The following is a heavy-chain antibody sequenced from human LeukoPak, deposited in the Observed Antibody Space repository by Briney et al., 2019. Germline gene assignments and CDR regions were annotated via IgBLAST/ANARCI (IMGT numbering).Heavy chain of an antibody. D-gene: IGHD2-2*01. CDR1: GGTFSSYA. CDR2: IIPIFGTA. Sequence: GASVKVSCKASGGTFSSYAISWVRQAPGQGLEWMGGIIPIFGTANYAQKFQGRVTITTDESTSTAYMELSSLRSEDTAVYYCARVGGYCSSTSCYWFDPWGQGTLVTVSS. V-gene: IGHV1-69*05. CDR3: ARVGGYCSSTSCYWFDP. J-gene: IGHJ5*02.